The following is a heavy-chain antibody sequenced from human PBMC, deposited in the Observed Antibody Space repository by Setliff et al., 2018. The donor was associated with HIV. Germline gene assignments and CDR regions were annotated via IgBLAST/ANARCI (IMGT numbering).Heavy chain of an antibody. J-gene: IGHJ6*03. CDR2: INPSGGST. CDR3: ARGRRVSSNYYYYYYMDV. D-gene: IGHD2-2*01. Sequence: ASVKVSCKASGYTFTSYYLHWVRQAPGQGLEWMGIINPSGGSTTYADSVKGRFTISRDNAKNSLYLQMNSLGAEDTAVYYCARGRRVSSNYYYYYYMDVWGKGTTVTVSS. V-gene: IGHV1-46*04. CDR1: GYTFTSYY.